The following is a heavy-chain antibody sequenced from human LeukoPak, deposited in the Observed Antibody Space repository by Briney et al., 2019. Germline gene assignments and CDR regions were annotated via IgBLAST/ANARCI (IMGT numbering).Heavy chain of an antibody. V-gene: IGHV1-18*01. J-gene: IGHJ4*02. D-gene: IGHD4-17*01. CDR3: ARDGQYGDYVSFDY. CDR1: GYSFTSYG. CDR2: ISAYNGNT. Sequence: AAVKVSCKASGYSFTSYGISWVRQAPGQGLEWMGWISAYNGNTNYAQKLQGRVTMTTDTSTSTAYMELRSLRSDDTAVYYCARDGQYGDYVSFDYWGQGTLVTVSS.